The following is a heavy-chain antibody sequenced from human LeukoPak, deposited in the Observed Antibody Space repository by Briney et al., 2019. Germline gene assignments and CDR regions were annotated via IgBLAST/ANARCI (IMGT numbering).Heavy chain of an antibody. Sequence: PSETLSLTSTVSGYSISGVNYWGWATRPPGKGLEWIENIYHSGNTDDNPSLKSRVTISIDTSKNQFSLKLSSVTAADTAMYYCARENYYFDYWGQGTLVTVSS. J-gene: IGHJ4*02. CDR3: ARENYYFDY. V-gene: IGHV4-38-2*02. CDR1: GYSISGVNY. CDR2: IYHSGNT.